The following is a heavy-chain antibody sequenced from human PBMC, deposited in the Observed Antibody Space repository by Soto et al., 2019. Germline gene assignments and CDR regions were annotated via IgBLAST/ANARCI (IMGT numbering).Heavy chain of an antibody. J-gene: IGHJ1*01. Sequence: QAQLMQSGAEVKKPGSSVKVSCKASGGTFSGYAINWVRQAPGPGLEWMGGIIPLLGITDYGQKFQGRITIAADESTGTAYMDLRGLRSEDTAVYYCARDPRSITGTTSSEDLQHWGQGTLVSVSS. D-gene: IGHD1-20*01. V-gene: IGHV1-69*01. CDR3: ARDPRSITGTTSSEDLQH. CDR1: GGTFSGYA. CDR2: IIPLLGIT.